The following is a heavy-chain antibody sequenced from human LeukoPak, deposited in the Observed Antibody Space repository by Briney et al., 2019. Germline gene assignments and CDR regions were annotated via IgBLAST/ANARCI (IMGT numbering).Heavy chain of an antibody. V-gene: IGHV1-18*01. J-gene: IGHJ5*02. CDR1: GYTFTSYG. Sequence: ASVKVSCKASGYTFTSYGISWVRQAPGQGLEGMGWISAYNGNTNYAQKLQGRVTMTTDTSTSTAYMELRSLRSDDTAVYYCARVHLIAAAGYNWFDPWGQGTLVTVSS. D-gene: IGHD6-13*01. CDR2: ISAYNGNT. CDR3: ARVHLIAAAGYNWFDP.